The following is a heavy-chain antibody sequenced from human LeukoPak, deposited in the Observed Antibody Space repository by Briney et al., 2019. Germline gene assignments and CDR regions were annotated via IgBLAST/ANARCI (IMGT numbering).Heavy chain of an antibody. CDR2: IYYSGST. J-gene: IGHJ4*02. Sequence: SETLSLTCTVSGGSISSYYWSWIRQPPGKGLEWIGYIYYSGSTNYNPSLKSRVTISVDTSKNQFSLKLSSVTAADTAVYYCARGSSNLIYDFWSGYRYYFDYWGQGTLVTVSS. D-gene: IGHD3-3*01. V-gene: IGHV4-59*12. CDR1: GGSISSYY. CDR3: ARGSSNLIYDFWSGYRYYFDY.